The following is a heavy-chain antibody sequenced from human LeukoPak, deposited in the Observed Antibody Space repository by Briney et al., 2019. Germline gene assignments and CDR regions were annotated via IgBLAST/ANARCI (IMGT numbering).Heavy chain of an antibody. CDR1: GGSISSYY. V-gene: IGHV4-4*07. CDR2: IYTSGST. Sequence: SETLSLTCTVSGGSISSYYWSWIRQPAGKGLEWIGRIYTSGSTNYNPSLKSRVTISVDTSKTQFSLKLSSVAAADSAVYYCARHRRAYDFWSGYYYYYYGMDVWGQGTTVTVSS. CDR3: ARHRRAYDFWSGYYYYYYGMDV. J-gene: IGHJ6*02. D-gene: IGHD3-3*01.